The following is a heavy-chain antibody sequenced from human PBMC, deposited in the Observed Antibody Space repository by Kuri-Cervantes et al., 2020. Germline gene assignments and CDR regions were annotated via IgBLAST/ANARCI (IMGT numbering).Heavy chain of an antibody. J-gene: IGHJ4*02. CDR2: IYYSGST. Sequence: ESLKISCTVSGGSISSSSYYWGWIRQPPGKGLEWIGSIYYSGSTYYNPSLKSRVTISVDTSKNQFSLKLSSVTAADTAVYYCAREWDLLISSWGQGTLVTVSS. D-gene: IGHD1-26*01. V-gene: IGHV4-39*07. CDR3: AREWDLLISS. CDR1: GGSISSSSYY.